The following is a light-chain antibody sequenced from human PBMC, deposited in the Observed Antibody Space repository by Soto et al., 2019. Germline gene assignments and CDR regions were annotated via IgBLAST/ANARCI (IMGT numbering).Light chain of an antibody. CDR2: GAS. V-gene: IGKV3-20*01. CDR3: QQYNNWWT. J-gene: IGKJ1*01. Sequence: IVLTQSPGTLSLSPGERATLSCRASQRVISSYLAWFQQRPGRAPRLLIYGASKRATDIPDRFTGSGSGTDFALTISRLEPEDFAVYYCQQYNNWWTFGQGTKVEIK. CDR1: QRVISSY.